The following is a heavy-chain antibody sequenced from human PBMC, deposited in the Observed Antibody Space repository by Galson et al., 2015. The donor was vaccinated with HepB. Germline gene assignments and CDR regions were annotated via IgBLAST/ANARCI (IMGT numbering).Heavy chain of an antibody. CDR2: IIPIFGTA. CDR3: ARGRFLEWLFQSYYYYGMDV. V-gene: IGHV1-69*13. J-gene: IGHJ6*02. D-gene: IGHD3-3*01. CDR1: GGTFSSYA. Sequence: SVKVSCKASGGTFSSYAISWVRQAPGQGLEWMGGIIPIFGTANYAQKFQGRVTITADESTSTAYMELSSLRSEDTTVYYCARGRFLEWLFQSYYYYGMDVWGQGTTVTVSS.